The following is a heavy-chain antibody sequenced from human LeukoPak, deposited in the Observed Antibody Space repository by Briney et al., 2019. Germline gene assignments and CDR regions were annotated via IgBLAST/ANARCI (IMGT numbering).Heavy chain of an antibody. CDR3: AREGITYYDILTGYSSLLY. V-gene: IGHV3-21*01. CDR2: ISSSSSYI. Sequence: GGSLRLSCAASGFTFSSYSMNWVRQAPGKGLEWVSSISSSSSYIYYADSVKGRFTISRDNAKNSLYLQMNSLRAEGTAVYYCAREGITYYDILTGYSSLLYWGQGTLVTVSS. CDR1: GFTFSSYS. D-gene: IGHD3-9*01. J-gene: IGHJ4*02.